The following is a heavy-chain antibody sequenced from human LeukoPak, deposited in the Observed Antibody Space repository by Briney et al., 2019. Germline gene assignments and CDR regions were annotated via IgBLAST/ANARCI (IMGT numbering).Heavy chain of an antibody. CDR1: GFTFSSYS. D-gene: IGHD5-12*01. Sequence: GGSLRLSCAASGFTFSSYSMNRVRQAPGKGLEWVSSISSSSSYIYYADSVKGRFTISRDNAKNSLYLQMNSLRAEDTAVYYCARDLVESIVATRRGLDYWGQGTLVTVSS. CDR2: ISSSSSYI. V-gene: IGHV3-21*01. CDR3: ARDLVESIVATRRGLDY. J-gene: IGHJ4*02.